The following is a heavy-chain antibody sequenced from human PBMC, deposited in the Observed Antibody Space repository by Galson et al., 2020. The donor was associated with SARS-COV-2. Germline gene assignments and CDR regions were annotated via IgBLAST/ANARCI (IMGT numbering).Heavy chain of an antibody. J-gene: IGHJ4*02. Sequence: GGSLRLSCAASGFTFSRYAMNWVRQAPGKGLEWISYITSSSNSIYYADSVQGRFTVYRDNAKNSLYVQMNSLRDDDTAVYYCARDKVYSIDYWGQGTLVTVSS. D-gene: IGHD2-8*01. CDR2: ITSSSNSI. CDR1: GFTFSRYA. V-gene: IGHV3-48*02. CDR3: ARDKVYSIDY.